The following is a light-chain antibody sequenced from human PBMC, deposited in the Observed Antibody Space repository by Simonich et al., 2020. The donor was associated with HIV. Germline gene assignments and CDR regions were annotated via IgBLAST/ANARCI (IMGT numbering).Light chain of an antibody. CDR3: QQYNNWPSPFT. CDR1: QSVSSN. J-gene: IGKJ3*01. Sequence: EVVMTQSPVTLSVSPGERATLSCRARQSVSSNLAWYQQKPGQAPRLLIYYASSRATGIPARCSGSGFGTEFTLTISSMQSEDFALYYCQQYNNWPSPFTFGPGTKVDIK. CDR2: YAS. V-gene: IGKV3-15*01.